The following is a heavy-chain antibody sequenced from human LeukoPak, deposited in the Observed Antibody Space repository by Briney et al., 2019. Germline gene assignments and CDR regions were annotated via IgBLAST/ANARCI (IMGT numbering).Heavy chain of an antibody. CDR3: ARDMVMVTAISYHMDV. CDR1: GFTFSRFS. V-gene: IGHV3-7*01. J-gene: IGHJ6*03. Sequence: PGGSLRLSCVASGFTFSRFSMSWVRQAPGKGLEWVANINQDGSERYYVDSVEGRFTISRDNAKNSLYLQMSSLRAEDTAVYYCARDMVMVTAISYHMDVWGKGTTVTVSS. D-gene: IGHD2-21*02. CDR2: INQDGSER.